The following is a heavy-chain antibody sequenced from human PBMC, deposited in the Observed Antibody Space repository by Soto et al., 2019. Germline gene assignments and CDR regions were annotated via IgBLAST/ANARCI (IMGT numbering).Heavy chain of an antibody. CDR2: IFYIGTT. CDR3: ARDSSLVQIPSSNRYYYPGMDV. J-gene: IGHJ6*02. V-gene: IGHV4-61*01. D-gene: IGHD2-2*01. Sequence: SETLSLTCPVSRVSVSGSSCWTWIRQATGKGLEGIRCIFYIGTTNHNPSLRSPVTISVDTSKNQFSMKVSSVTTAYTAVYWCARDSSLVQIPSSNRYYYPGMDVWGQGTPVTVSS. CDR1: RVSVSGSSC.